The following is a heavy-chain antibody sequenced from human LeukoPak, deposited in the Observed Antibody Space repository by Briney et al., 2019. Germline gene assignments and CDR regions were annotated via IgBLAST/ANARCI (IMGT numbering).Heavy chain of an antibody. CDR1: GFSFNYFW. CDR2: IKQDGTEK. D-gene: IGHD5-18*01. V-gene: IGHV3-7*01. J-gene: IGHJ4*02. Sequence: GGSLRLSCAASGFSFNYFWMSWVRQAPGKGLEWVANIKQDGTEKYYADSVKGRFTISRDNAKNSLYLQMDSLRAEDTAVYYCVRAGYTYGTLYFWGQGTLVTVSS. CDR3: VRAGYTYGTLYF.